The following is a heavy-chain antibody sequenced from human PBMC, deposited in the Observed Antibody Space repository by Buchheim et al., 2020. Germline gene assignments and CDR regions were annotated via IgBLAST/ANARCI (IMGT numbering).Heavy chain of an antibody. J-gene: IGHJ4*02. CDR3: AQGRSFSGSYPFDY. Sequence: EVQLLESGGGLVQVGGSLRLSCAASGFSFSNYAVTWVRQAPGKGLEWVSTISGNGGGTWYADSVKGRFTIPRDNSKSTLFLQMNSLRAGDTAVYYCAQGRSFSGSYPFDYWGLGTL. D-gene: IGHD1-26*01. CDR2: ISGNGGGT. V-gene: IGHV3-23*01. CDR1: GFSFSNYA.